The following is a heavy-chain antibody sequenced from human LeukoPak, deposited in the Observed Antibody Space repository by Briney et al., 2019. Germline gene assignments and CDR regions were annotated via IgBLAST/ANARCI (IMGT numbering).Heavy chain of an antibody. V-gene: IGHV3-21*04. CDR1: GFTFSSYS. J-gene: IGHJ3*02. CDR2: ISSSSSYI. D-gene: IGHD6-13*01. CDR3: AKPAAAGDHDAFDI. Sequence: GGSLRLSCAASGFTFSSYSMNWVRQAPGKGLEWVSSISSSSSYIYYADSVKGRFTISRDNAKNTLYPQMNSLRAEDTAVYYCAKPAAAGDHDAFDIWGQGTMVTVSS.